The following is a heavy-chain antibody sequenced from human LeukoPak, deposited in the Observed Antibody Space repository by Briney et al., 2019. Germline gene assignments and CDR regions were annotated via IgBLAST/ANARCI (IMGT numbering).Heavy chain of an antibody. CDR1: GFTFSSYT. J-gene: IGHJ3*02. CDR3: ARTVSRAFDI. Sequence: GGSLRLSCSASGFTFSSYTMYWVRQAPGKGLEYVSAIIGNGGSTYYVDSVKGRFTISRDNSKNTLYLQMSSLRAEDTAVYYCARTVSRAFDIWGQGTMVTVSS. D-gene: IGHD5/OR15-5a*01. CDR2: IIGNGGST. V-gene: IGHV3-64D*09.